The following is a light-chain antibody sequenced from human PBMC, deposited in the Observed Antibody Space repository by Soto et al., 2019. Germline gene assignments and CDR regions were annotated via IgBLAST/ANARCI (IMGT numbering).Light chain of an antibody. Sequence: EIVLTQSPGTLSLSPGERATRSCRASQSVSSNFLAWYQKKPGQAPKLLISVASSRATGIPDRFSGSGSGTAFTVTISRLEPEDFALYSCQQYGSSPGTFGQGTKLEIK. CDR1: QSVSSNF. V-gene: IGKV3-20*01. CDR3: QQYGSSPGT. J-gene: IGKJ2*02. CDR2: VAS.